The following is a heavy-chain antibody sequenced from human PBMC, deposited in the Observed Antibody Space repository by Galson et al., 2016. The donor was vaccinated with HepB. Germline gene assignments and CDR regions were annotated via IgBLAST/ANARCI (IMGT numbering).Heavy chain of an antibody. CDR3: AKDLPRFMYRPVITDY. Sequence: SLRLSCAASGFTFSDYGMHWVRQAPGKGLEWVALISYDGSRIYYADSVRGRFTISRDNSNNTLFLQMNSLRTEETAQYYCAKDLPRFMYRPVITDYWGQGTLVTVSS. D-gene: IGHD3-16*02. V-gene: IGHV3-30*18. CDR1: GFTFSDYG. CDR2: ISYDGSRI. J-gene: IGHJ4*02.